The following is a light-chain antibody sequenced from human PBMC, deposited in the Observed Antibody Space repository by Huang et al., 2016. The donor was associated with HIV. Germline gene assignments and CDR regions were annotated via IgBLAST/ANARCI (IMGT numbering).Light chain of an antibody. V-gene: IGKV3-20*01. CDR2: GAS. CDR3: HQYGSSPDT. J-gene: IGKJ2*01. CDR1: QSVSSNN. Sequence: EIVLTQSPGTLSLFPGERATLSCRASQSVSSNNLAWYQQKPGQAPRLLSYGASRRATDIPDTFSGSGSGTDFTLTISRLEPEDFTVYYCHQYGSSPDTFGQGTKLEIK.